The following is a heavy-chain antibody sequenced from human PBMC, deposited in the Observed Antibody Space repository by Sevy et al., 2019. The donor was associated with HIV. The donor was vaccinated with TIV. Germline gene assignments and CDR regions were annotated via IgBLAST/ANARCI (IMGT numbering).Heavy chain of an antibody. CDR3: ARRGITMVRGVLAYYYYMDV. CDR2: INWNGGST. D-gene: IGHD3-10*01. CDR1: GFTFDDYG. Sequence: GGSLRFSCAASGFTFDDYGMSWVRQAPGKGLEWVSGINWNGGSTGYADSVKGRFTISRDNAKNSLYLQMNSLRAEDTALYYCARRGITMVRGVLAYYYYMDVWGKGTTVTVSS. V-gene: IGHV3-20*04. J-gene: IGHJ6*03.